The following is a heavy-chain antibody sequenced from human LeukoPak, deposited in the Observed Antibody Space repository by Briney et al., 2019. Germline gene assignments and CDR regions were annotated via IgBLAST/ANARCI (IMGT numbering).Heavy chain of an antibody. D-gene: IGHD2-2*01. Sequence: TSETLSLTCTVSGGSVSSGSYYWSWIRHPPGKGLEWIGYIYYSGSTNYNPSLKSRVTISVDTSKNQFSLKLSSVTAADTAVYYCARVLVGDGAFDIWGQGTMVTVSS. CDR2: IYYSGST. CDR1: GGSVSSGSYY. V-gene: IGHV4-61*01. CDR3: ARVLVGDGAFDI. J-gene: IGHJ3*02.